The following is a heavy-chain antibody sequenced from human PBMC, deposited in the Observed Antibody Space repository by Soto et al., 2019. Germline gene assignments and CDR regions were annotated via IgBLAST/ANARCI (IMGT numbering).Heavy chain of an antibody. CDR3: TTDSPPQPAY. CDR2: IKSKTDAGTT. V-gene: IGHV3-15*07. Sequence: GGSLRLSCAASGFTFSNRWMNWVRQAPAKGLEWVGRIKSKTDAGTTDYAAPVRGRFTISRDDSTNTLYLQMNSLKTEDTAVYYCTTDSPPQPAYWGQGTLVTVSS. J-gene: IGHJ4*02. CDR1: GFTFSNRW.